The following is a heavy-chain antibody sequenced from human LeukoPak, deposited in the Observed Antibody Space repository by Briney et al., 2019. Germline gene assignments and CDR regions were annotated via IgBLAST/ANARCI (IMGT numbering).Heavy chain of an antibody. D-gene: IGHD5-24*01. CDR1: GYTFTSYD. J-gene: IGHJ4*02. CDR3: ARGRGMATITSLSY. Sequence: ASVKVSCKASGYTFTSYDINWVRQATGQGLEWMGWMNPNSGNTGYAQKFQGRVTMTRNTSISTAYMELSSLRSEDTAVYYCARGRGMATITSLSYWGQGTLVTVSS. V-gene: IGHV1-8*01. CDR2: MNPNSGNT.